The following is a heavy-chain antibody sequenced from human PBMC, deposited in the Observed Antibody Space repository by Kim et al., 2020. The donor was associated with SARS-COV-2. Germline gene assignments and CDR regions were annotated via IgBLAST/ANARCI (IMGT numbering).Heavy chain of an antibody. D-gene: IGHD6-6*01. J-gene: IGHJ4*02. V-gene: IGHV1-3*01. CDR3: AKYSSSSGVDY. Sequence: KYSQKFQSTVTMTRHTSANTAYMELSSLRSEDTAMYYCAKYSSSSGVDYWGQGTLVTVSS.